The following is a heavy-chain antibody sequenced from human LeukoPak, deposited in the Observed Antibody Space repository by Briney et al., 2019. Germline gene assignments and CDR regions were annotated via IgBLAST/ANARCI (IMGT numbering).Heavy chain of an antibody. CDR3: VKDFGRVRGTPDS. CDR2: ISGSGNGGSI. CDR1: GYVLSIYT. D-gene: IGHD2/OR15-2a*01. J-gene: IGHJ4*02. V-gene: IGHV3-64D*06. Sequence: GGCLRLSCSASGYVLSIYTQYWVREAPGKGPEYVSTISGSGNGGSIYYADSVKGRFTISRDDSKSIVYLQMNGLRSEDTAVYYCVKDFGRVRGTPDSWGQGTLVTVSS.